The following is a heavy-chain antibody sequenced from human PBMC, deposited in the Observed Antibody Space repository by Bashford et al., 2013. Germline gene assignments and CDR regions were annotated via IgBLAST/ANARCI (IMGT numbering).Heavy chain of an antibody. CDR2: IYYSGNT. J-gene: IGHJ4*02. D-gene: IGHD4-11*01. CDR3: ARAVFTVTDGYFDS. CDR1: GGSISSGDYF. Sequence: SSETLSLTCTVSGGSISSGDYFWSWIRQHPGTGLEWIGYIYYSGNTYYNPSLKSRVTISVDTSKNQFSLKLSSVTAADTAVYYCARAVFTVTDGYFDSWGQGALVTVSS. V-gene: IGHV4-31*03.